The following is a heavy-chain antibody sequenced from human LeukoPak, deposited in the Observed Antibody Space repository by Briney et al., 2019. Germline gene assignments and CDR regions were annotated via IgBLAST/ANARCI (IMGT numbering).Heavy chain of an antibody. J-gene: IGHJ6*02. CDR3: AKAASSSWPSYYYGMDV. Sequence: GGSLRLSCAASGFIFSGYSMSWVRQAPGEGLEWVSVITGSGGNTYYADSVKGRFTISKDNSKNTVYLQMSSLRVDDTAVYYCAKAASSSWPSYYYGMDVWGQGTTVTVSS. CDR2: ITGSGGNT. V-gene: IGHV3-23*01. D-gene: IGHD6-13*01. CDR1: GFIFSGYS.